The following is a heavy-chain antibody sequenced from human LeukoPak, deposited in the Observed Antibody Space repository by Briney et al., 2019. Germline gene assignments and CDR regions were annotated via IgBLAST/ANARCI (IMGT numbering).Heavy chain of an antibody. Sequence: ASVKVSCKASGYTFTSYYMHWVRQAPGQGLEWMGIINPSGGSTSYAQKFQGRVTMTRDTSTSTVYMELSSLRSEDTAVYYCARDRPGLQQQASYYFDYWGQGTLVTVSS. J-gene: IGHJ4*02. D-gene: IGHD6-13*01. V-gene: IGHV1-46*01. CDR1: GYTFTSYY. CDR2: INPSGGST. CDR3: ARDRPGLQQQASYYFDY.